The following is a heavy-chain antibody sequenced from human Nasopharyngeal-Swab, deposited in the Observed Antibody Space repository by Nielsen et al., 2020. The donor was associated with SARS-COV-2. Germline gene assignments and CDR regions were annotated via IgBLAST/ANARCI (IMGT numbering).Heavy chain of an antibody. D-gene: IGHD5-24*01. CDR3: ARGACRDGYNYLIDY. Sequence: GESLKISCAASGFTVRNCWMHWVRQTPGQGLVWVARVDYGGSTTNYADSVKGRFTISRDNAKSTLYLQMNSLGAEDTAVYYCARGACRDGYNYLIDYCGQGTLVTVSS. J-gene: IGHJ4*02. V-gene: IGHV3-74*01. CDR1: GFTVRNCW. CDR2: VDYGGSTT.